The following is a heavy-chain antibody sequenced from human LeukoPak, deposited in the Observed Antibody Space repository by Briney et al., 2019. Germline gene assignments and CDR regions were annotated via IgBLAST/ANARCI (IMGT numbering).Heavy chain of an antibody. J-gene: IGHJ4*02. V-gene: IGHV4-31*03. CDR3: APGLAAAGHFDY. CDR1: GDSISSGGYH. CDR2: IFYSGST. D-gene: IGHD6-13*01. Sequence: PSETLSLTCTVSGDSISSGGYHWSWIRQHPGKGLEWIGYIFYSGSTYYNPSLKSRVTISVDTSKNQFSLKLSSVTAADTAVYYCAPGLAAAGHFDYWGQGTLVTVSS.